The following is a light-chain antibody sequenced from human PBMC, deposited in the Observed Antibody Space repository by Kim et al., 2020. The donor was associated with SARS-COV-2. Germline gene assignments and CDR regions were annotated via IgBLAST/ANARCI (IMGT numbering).Light chain of an antibody. V-gene: IGLV1-47*01. Sequence: QPVLTQPPSASGTPGQRVTISCSGSSSNIGSNYVYWYQQFPGTAPKLLIYRNNQRPSGVPDRFSGSKSGTSASLAISGLRSEDEADYYCAAWDDSLSGFVVFGGGTQLTVL. CDR1: SSNIGSNY. CDR3: AAWDDSLSGFVV. CDR2: RNN. J-gene: IGLJ2*01.